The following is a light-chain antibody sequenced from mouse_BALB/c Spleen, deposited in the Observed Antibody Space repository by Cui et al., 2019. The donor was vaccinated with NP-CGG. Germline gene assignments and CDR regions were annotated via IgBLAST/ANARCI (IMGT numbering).Light chain of an antibody. CDR1: TGAVTTSNY. CDR2: GTN. CDR3: ALWYSNHWV. V-gene: IGLV1*01. J-gene: IGLJ1*01. Sequence: QAVLTHESALYTSPGETVTLTCRSSTGAVTTSNYANWVQEKPDHLFTGLIGGTNNRAPGVPARFSGSLIGDKAALTITGAQTEDEAIYFCALWYSNHWVFGGGTKLTVL.